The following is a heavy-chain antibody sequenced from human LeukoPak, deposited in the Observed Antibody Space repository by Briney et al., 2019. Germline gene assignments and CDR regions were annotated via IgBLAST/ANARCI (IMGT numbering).Heavy chain of an antibody. CDR3: ARDAPKVGATQDFDY. Sequence: GASVKVSCKASGYTFTGYYMHWVRQAPGQGLEWMGWINPNSGGTNYAQKFQGRVTTTRDTSISAAYMELSRLRSDDTAVYYCARDAPKVGATQDFDYWGQGTLVTVSS. V-gene: IGHV1-2*02. D-gene: IGHD1-26*01. J-gene: IGHJ4*02. CDR2: INPNSGGT. CDR1: GYTFTGYY.